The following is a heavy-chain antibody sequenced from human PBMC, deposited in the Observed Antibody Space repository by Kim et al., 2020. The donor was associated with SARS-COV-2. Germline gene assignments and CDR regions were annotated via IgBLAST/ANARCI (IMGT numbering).Heavy chain of an antibody. J-gene: IGHJ6*02. D-gene: IGHD3-10*01. CDR1: GGSFSGYY. CDR2: INHSGST. CDR3: ARGPPGFRGRGYYYYGMDV. V-gene: IGHV4-34*01. Sequence: SETLSLTCAVYGGSFSGYYWSWIRQPPGKGLEWIGEINHSGSTNYNPSLKSRVTISVDTSKNQFSLKLSSVTAADTAVYYCARGPPGFRGRGYYYYGMDVWGQGTTVTVSS.